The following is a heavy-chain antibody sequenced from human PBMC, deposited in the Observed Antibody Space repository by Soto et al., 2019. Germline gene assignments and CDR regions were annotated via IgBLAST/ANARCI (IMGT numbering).Heavy chain of an antibody. J-gene: IGHJ4*02. D-gene: IGHD6-6*01. Sequence: QVQLVESGGGVAQPGRSLRLSCAVSGFTFSDYGMHWVRQAPGKGLEWVAVVSYDGSYKYYADSVKGRFTVSRDLSGNTLFLQMNRLRLEDTAVYFCAKEMYPRTVLDSSSPCGDYLGQGTLVAVSS. CDR1: GFTFSDYG. V-gene: IGHV3-30*18. CDR2: VSYDGSYK. CDR3: AKEMYPRTVLDSSSPCGDY.